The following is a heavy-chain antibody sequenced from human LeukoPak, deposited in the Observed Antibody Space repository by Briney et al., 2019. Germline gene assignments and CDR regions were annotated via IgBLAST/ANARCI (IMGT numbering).Heavy chain of an antibody. Sequence: SETLSLTCTVSGYSISSGYYWGWIRQPPGKGLEWIGSIYHSGSTYYNPSLKSRVTISVDTSKNQFSLKLSSVTAADTAVYYCARRRAQFTYYYGSGSFSYWGQGTLVTVSS. V-gene: IGHV4-38-2*02. D-gene: IGHD3-10*01. J-gene: IGHJ4*02. CDR1: GYSISSGYY. CDR2: IYHSGST. CDR3: ARRRAQFTYYYGSGSFSY.